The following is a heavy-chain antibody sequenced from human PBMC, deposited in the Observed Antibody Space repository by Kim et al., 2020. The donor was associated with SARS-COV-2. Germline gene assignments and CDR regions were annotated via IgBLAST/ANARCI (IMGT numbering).Heavy chain of an antibody. D-gene: IGHD1-20*01. CDR2: IGTKADT. CDR3: ARGPIEEGIRATKGYFDL. Sequence: GGSLILSCAASGFTFSSYDMHWVRQGTEKGLEWVSSIGTKADTYYPDSVKDRFTISRENAKDSFYLQMNSLRAEDTAVYYCARGPIEEGIRATKGYFDLWGRGTVVTVSS. V-gene: IGHV3-13*04. J-gene: IGHJ2*01. CDR1: GFTFSSYD.